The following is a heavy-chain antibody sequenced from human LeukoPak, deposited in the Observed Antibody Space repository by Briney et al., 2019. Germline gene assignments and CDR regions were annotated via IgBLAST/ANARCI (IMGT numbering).Heavy chain of an antibody. D-gene: IGHD6-13*01. CDR2: IDTDGSTT. Sequence: GGSLRLSCAASGFTFSSNWMHWVRQTPGKGLVWVSRIDTDGSTTLYADSVKGRFTISRDNAKNSLYLQMNSLRAEDTALYYCAKAHSSSWYPSYYFDYWGQGTLVTVSS. CDR1: GFTFSSNW. V-gene: IGHV3-74*01. J-gene: IGHJ4*02. CDR3: AKAHSSSWYPSYYFDY.